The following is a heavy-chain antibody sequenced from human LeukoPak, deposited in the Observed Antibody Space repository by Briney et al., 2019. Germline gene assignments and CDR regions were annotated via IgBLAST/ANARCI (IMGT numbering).Heavy chain of an antibody. V-gene: IGHV3-11*01. D-gene: IGHD4-17*01. CDR1: GFTFSDYN. J-gene: IGHJ4*02. CDR2: ISNGGSTI. Sequence: GGSLRLSCAASGFTFSDYNMNWIRQAPGKGLEWVSYISNGGSTIYYADSVRGRFTISRDNAKNSLYLQMNSLGAEDTAVYFCAGAGRWALYGAFDYWGQGTPVTVTS. CDR3: AGAGRWALYGAFDY.